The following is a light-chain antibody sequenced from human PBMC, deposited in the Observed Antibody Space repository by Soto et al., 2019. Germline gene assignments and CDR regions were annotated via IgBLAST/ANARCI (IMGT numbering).Light chain of an antibody. CDR2: NAF. CDR1: QSVSSR. J-gene: IGKJ1*01. V-gene: IGKV3D-15*01. Sequence: EIVITQSPATLSVSPGERVTLSCRASQSVSSRLAWYHQKTGQAPRLLINNAFNRDTGIPARFRGSGSGTEFTLTISRLQSEDFAVYYCQQYNNWPGTFGQGTKVDIK. CDR3: QQYNNWPGT.